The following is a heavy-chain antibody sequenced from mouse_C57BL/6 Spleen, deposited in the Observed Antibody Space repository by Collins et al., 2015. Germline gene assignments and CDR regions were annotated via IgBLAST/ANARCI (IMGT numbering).Heavy chain of an antibody. CDR2: IYWDDDK. Sequence: QVTPKESGPGILQSSQTLSLTCSFSGFSLSTSGMGVSWIRQPSGKGLEWLAHIYWDDDKRYNPSLKSRLTISKDTSRNQVFLKITSVDTADTATYYCARKGIYYYGSPYFDVWGTGTTVTVSS. J-gene: IGHJ1*03. CDR3: ARKGIYYYGSPYFDV. V-gene: IGHV8-12*01. D-gene: IGHD1-1*01. CDR1: GFSLSTSGMG.